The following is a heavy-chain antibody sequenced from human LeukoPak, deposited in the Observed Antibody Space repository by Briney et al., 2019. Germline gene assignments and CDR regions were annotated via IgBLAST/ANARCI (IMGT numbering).Heavy chain of an antibody. J-gene: IGHJ4*02. CDR2: ISYDGSNK. CDR3: AKDLGY. Sequence: PGASLRLSCAASGFTFSSYGMHSVRQAPGKGLEWVAVISYDGSNKYYADSVKGRFTISRDNSKNTLYLQMNSLRAEDTAVYYCAKDLGYWGQGTLVTVSS. V-gene: IGHV3-30*18. CDR1: GFTFSSYG.